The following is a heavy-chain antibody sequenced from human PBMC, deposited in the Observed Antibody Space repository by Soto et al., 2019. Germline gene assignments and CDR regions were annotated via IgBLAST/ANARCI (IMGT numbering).Heavy chain of an antibody. V-gene: IGHV1-2*04. CDR2: INPNSGGT. CDR1: GYTFTGYY. Sequence: ASVKVSCKASGYTFTGYYMHWVRQAPGQGLEWMGWINPNSGGTNYAQKFQGWVTMTRDTSISTAYMELSRLRSDDTAVYYCARSPGGSSGWCDFDYWGQGTLVTV. J-gene: IGHJ4*02. D-gene: IGHD6-19*01. CDR3: ARSPGGSSGWCDFDY.